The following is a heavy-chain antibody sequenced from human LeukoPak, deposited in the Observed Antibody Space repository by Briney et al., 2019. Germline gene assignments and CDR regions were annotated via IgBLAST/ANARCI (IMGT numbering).Heavy chain of an antibody. CDR3: AREDPQTTVPEGMDV. CDR1: GGPTSYSY. J-gene: IGHJ6*02. Sequence: ETLSLSSTVPGGPTSYSYWSWIQQSPVQGLGRIGYIYYSGTTNYNPSLKSRVTISVDTSRNQFSLQLRSVTAADTAVYYCAREDPQTTVPEGMDVWGQGTTVIVSS. D-gene: IGHD4-17*01. V-gene: IGHV4-59*01. CDR2: IYYSGTT.